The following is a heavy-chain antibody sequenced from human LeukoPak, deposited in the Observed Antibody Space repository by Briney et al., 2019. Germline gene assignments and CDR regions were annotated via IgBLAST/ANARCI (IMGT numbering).Heavy chain of an antibody. CDR1: GFTFSSYW. V-gene: IGHV3-7*01. Sequence: PGGSLRLSCAASGFTFSSYWMSWVRQAPGKGLEWVANIKQDGSEKYYVDSVKGRFTISRDNAKNSLYLQMNSLRAEDTAVYYCARDTTPWDGYTRFDYWGQGTLVTVPS. CDR3: ARDTTPWDGYTRFDY. D-gene: IGHD5-24*01. CDR2: IKQDGSEK. J-gene: IGHJ4*02.